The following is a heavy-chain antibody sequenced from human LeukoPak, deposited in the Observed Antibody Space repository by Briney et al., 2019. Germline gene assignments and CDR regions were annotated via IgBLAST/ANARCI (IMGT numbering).Heavy chain of an antibody. J-gene: IGHJ4*02. Sequence: GGSLRLSCAASGFTFSNAWMSWVRQAPGKGLEWVGRIKSKTDGGTTDYAAPVKGGFTISRDDSKNTLYLQMNSLKTEDTAVYYCAKVRYSSSWYYFDYWGQGTLVTVSS. CDR1: GFTFSNAW. V-gene: IGHV3-15*01. CDR3: AKVRYSSSWYYFDY. D-gene: IGHD6-13*01. CDR2: IKSKTDGGTT.